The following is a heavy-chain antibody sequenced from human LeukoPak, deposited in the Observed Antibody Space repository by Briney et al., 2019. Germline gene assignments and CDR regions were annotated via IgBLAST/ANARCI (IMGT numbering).Heavy chain of an antibody. CDR2: MWNDGITG. Sequence: PGGSLRLSCAASGFDFRKYDIHWVRQAPGKGLEWVAIMWNDGITGKYADSVRGRFSVSRDNSKNTVYLEMDSLRADDTSVYYCARDGSGWSSDYWGQGTLVTVSS. CDR3: ARDGSGWSSDY. J-gene: IGHJ4*02. CDR1: GFDFRKYD. D-gene: IGHD6-19*01. V-gene: IGHV3-33*01.